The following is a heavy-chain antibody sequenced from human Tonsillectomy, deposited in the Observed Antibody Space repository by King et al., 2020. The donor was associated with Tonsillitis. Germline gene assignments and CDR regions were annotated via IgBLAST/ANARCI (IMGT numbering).Heavy chain of an antibody. CDR3: ARGRSGTRAAFDI. J-gene: IGHJ3*02. D-gene: IGHD1-1*01. CDR2: ISGYNGNT. CDR1: GYNFISYG. V-gene: IGHV1-18*01. Sequence: QLVQSGAEVEKPGASVKVSCKASGYNFISYGITWVRQAPGQGLEWMGWISGYNGNTNYEQKCQGRVTMTRDTSTSTVYMELRGLRSDDTAVYYCARGRSGTRAAFDIWGQGTMVTVSS.